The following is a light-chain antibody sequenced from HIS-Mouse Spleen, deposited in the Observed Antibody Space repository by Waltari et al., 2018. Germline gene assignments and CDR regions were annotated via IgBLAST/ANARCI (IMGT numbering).Light chain of an antibody. J-gene: IGLJ3*02. CDR1: SLRSYY. CDR3: NSRDSSGNHWV. V-gene: IGLV3-19*01. Sequence: SSELTQDPAVSVALGQTVRITCQGDSLRSYYASWYQQKPGQAPVLVIYGKNNRHSGIPDRVSGSSSGNTASLTITGAQAEDEADYYCNSRDSSGNHWVFGGGTKLTVL. CDR2: GKN.